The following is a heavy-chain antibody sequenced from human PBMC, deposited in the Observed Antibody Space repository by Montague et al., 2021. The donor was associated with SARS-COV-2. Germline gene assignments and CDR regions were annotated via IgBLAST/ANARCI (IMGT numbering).Heavy chain of an antibody. J-gene: IGHJ6*02. CDR1: GGSISSSSYY. CDR3: ARHRALEGGLPLGELSFAYDYYYYYGMDV. V-gene: IGHV4-39*01. Sequence: SETLSLTCTVSGGSISSSSYYWGWIRQPPGKGLEWIGTFYYSGSTYYNPSLKSRLTISVDTSKNQFSLNLSSVTAADTAVYYCARHRALEGGLPLGELSFAYDYYYYYGMDVWGQGTTVTVSS. CDR2: FYYSGST. D-gene: IGHD3-16*02.